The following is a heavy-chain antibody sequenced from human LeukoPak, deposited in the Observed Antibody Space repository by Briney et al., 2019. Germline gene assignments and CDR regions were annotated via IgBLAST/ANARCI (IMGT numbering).Heavy chain of an antibody. J-gene: IGHJ4*02. Sequence: WGTLSLTCTVSGYSISNGYYWGWMRPPRGKGVEGIGSIYHRGSIYYTASLETRDTISVDASNTQFAVKLSSVTSPDSGLYYCARKATYYYYDRSGDSAPFGSWGQGTLVTVSS. CDR1: GYSISNGYY. CDR3: ARKATYYYYDRSGDSAPFGS. D-gene: IGHD3-22*01. V-gene: IGHV4-38-2*02. CDR2: IYHRGSI.